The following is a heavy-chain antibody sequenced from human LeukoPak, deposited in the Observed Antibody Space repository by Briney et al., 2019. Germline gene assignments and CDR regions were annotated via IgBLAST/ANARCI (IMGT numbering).Heavy chain of an antibody. J-gene: IGHJ6*03. CDR2: ISSNGGST. CDR3: ARDPGSYGDQYYYYYYYMDV. CDR1: GFTFSSYA. D-gene: IGHD4-17*01. V-gene: IGHV3-64*01. Sequence: GGSLRLSCEASGFTFSSYAMHWVRQAPGKGLEYVSAISSNGGSTYYANSVKGRFTISRDNSKNTLYLQMGSLRAEDMAVYYCARDPGSYGDQYYYYYYYMDVWGKGTTVTVSS.